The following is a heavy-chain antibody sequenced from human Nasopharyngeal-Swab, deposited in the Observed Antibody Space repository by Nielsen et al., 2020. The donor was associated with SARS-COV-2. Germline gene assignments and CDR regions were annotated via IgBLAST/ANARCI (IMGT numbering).Heavy chain of an antibody. CDR2: IRYDGSDY. CDR3: ARQDSSAYYYVFNY. CDR1: GFTFSSYA. J-gene: IGHJ4*02. V-gene: IGHV3-30*02. Sequence: GESLKISCAASGFTFSSYAMNWVRQAPGKGLEWVAFIRYDGSDYYNADSVEGRFTISRDNSKNTLYLQLNSLRAEDTAVYYCARQDSSAYYYVFNYWGQGTLVTVSS. D-gene: IGHD3-22*01.